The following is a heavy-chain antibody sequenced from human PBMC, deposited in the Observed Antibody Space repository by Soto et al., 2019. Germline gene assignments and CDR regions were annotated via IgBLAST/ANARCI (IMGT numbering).Heavy chain of an antibody. D-gene: IGHD6-19*01. CDR2: IYYSGST. Sequence: SSETLSLTWTVSGGSISSYYWSWIRQPPGKGLEWIGYIYYSGSTNYNPSLKSRVTISVDTSKNQFSLKLSSVTAADTAVYYCARSVAGLVDYWGQGTLVTVSS. V-gene: IGHV4-59*01. CDR3: ARSVAGLVDY. CDR1: GGSISSYY. J-gene: IGHJ4*02.